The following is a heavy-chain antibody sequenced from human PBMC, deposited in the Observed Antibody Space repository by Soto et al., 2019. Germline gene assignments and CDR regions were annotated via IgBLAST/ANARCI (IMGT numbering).Heavy chain of an antibody. Sequence: EVQLLESGGDLAQPGGSLRLSCAASGFTFSSYAMTWVRQAPGKGLEWVSTISSSGTSTYYADSVEGRFTISRDNSKGTLYLQMNSLRAEDTAVYYCAKEWSDARTREKCGLVNYWGQGTLVTVSS. V-gene: IGHV3-23*01. CDR1: GFTFSSYA. J-gene: IGHJ4*02. D-gene: IGHD2-8*01. CDR2: ISSSGTST. CDR3: AKEWSDARTREKCGLVNY.